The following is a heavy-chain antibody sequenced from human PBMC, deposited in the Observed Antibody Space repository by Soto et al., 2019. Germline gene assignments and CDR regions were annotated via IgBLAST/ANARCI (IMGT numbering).Heavy chain of an antibody. CDR2: IDWDDDK. D-gene: IGHD6-13*01. CDR1: GFSLSTSGMC. Sequence: VSGPTLVNPTQTLTLTCTFSGFSLSTSGMCVSWIRQPPGKALEWLALIDWDDDKYYSTSLKTRLTISKDTSKNQVVLTMTNMDPVDTATYYCARMRDQLSIAAAGTIFDYWGQGTLVTVSS. V-gene: IGHV2-70*01. J-gene: IGHJ4*02. CDR3: ARMRDQLSIAAAGTIFDY.